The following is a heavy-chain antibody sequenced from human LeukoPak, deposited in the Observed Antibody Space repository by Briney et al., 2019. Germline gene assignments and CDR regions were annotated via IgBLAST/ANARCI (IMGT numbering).Heavy chain of an antibody. Sequence: PGGSLRLSCAASGFTVSSNYMSWVRQAPGRGLEWVALIFSGDSTDYPDSVKGRFTISRDKSKNTLHLQMDSLRPEDTAMYYCALTYYFDRRGYSYFDYWGQGALVTVSS. D-gene: IGHD3-22*01. V-gene: IGHV3-53*01. CDR2: IFSGDST. CDR1: GFTVSSNY. CDR3: ALTYYFDRRGYSYFDY. J-gene: IGHJ4*02.